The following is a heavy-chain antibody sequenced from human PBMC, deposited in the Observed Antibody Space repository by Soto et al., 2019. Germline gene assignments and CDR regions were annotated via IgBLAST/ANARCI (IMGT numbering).Heavy chain of an antibody. Sequence: EVQLLESGGGLVQPGGSLRLSCAASGFTFNNFAMSWVRQSPGKGLEWVSAVSGGGGDTYYADSVKGRFTISRDNFKNTLALQMNSLRADDTAIYFCARCTVDTIVSSGWCKWFGPWGQGALVTVSS. V-gene: IGHV3-23*01. J-gene: IGHJ5*02. CDR1: GFTFNNFA. CDR3: ARCTVDTIVSSGWCKWFGP. CDR2: VSGGGGDT. D-gene: IGHD6-19*01.